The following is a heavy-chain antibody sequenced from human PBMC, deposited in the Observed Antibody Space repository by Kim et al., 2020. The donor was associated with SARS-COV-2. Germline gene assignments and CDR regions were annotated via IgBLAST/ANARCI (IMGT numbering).Heavy chain of an antibody. CDR3: ARGAVAGTFDS. V-gene: IGHV3-23*03. CDR2: IYSGGSST. J-gene: IGHJ4*02. Sequence: GGSLRLSCAASGFTFSNYAMSWVRQAPGKGLEWVSLIYSGGSSTCYSDSVKGRFTISRDNSKNTLYLQMNSLSAEDTAVYYCARGAVAGTFDSWGQGTLV. CDR1: GFTFSNYA. D-gene: IGHD6-19*01.